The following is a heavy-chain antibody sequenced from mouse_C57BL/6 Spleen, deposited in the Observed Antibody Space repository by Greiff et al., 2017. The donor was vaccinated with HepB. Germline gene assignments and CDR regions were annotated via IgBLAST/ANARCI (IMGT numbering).Heavy chain of an antibody. V-gene: IGHV1-82*01. CDR3: ARARQLRLRGYAMDY. J-gene: IGHJ4*01. D-gene: IGHD3-2*02. CDR1: GYAFSSSW. CDR2: IYPGDGDT. Sequence: QVQLQQSGPELVKPGASVKISCKASGYAFSSSWMNWVKQRPGKGLEWIGRIYPGDGDTNYNGKFKGKATLTADKSSSTAYMQLSSLTSEDSAVYFWARARQLRLRGYAMDYWGQGTSVTVSS.